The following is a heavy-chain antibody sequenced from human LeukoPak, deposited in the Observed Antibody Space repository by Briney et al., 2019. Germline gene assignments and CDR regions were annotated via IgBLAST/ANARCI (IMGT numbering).Heavy chain of an antibody. CDR3: ARDISYYDSSGYSSSHFDY. CDR1: GYTFTSYY. J-gene: IGHJ4*02. Sequence: ASVKVSCKASGYTFTSYYMHWVRQAPGQGLEWMGIINPSGGSTSYAQKFQGRVTMTRDTSTSTVYMELSSLRSEDTAVYYCARDISYYDSSGYSSSHFDYWGQGTLVTV. D-gene: IGHD3-22*01. V-gene: IGHV1-46*01. CDR2: INPSGGST.